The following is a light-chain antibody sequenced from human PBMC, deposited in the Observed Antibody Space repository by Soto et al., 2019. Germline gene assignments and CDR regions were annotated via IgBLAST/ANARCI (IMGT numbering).Light chain of an antibody. V-gene: IGLV2-8*01. CDR2: EVN. J-gene: IGLJ1*01. CDR3: TSYAGGNNV. CDR1: SVDVGGYNY. Sequence: QSALTQPPSPSGSPGQSVTISCTGTSVDVGGYNYVSWYQQHPVKVPKLMVYEVNKRPSGVPDRFSGSKSGNTASLTVSGLQAEDEADYYCTSYAGGNNVFGTGTKVTVL.